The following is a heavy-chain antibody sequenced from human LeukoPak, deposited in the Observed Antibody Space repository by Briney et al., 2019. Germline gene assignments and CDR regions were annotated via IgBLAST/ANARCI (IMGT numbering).Heavy chain of an antibody. CDR3: ARDNDNYVWGSPSSY. Sequence: GGSLRLSCAASGFTFDDYGMSWVRQAPGKGLEWVSGINWNGGSTGYADSVKGRFTISRDNAKNSLYLQMNSLRAEDMALYYCARDNDNYVWGSPSSYWGQGTLVTVSS. CDR1: GFTFDDYG. V-gene: IGHV3-20*04. CDR2: INWNGGST. J-gene: IGHJ4*02. D-gene: IGHD3-16*01.